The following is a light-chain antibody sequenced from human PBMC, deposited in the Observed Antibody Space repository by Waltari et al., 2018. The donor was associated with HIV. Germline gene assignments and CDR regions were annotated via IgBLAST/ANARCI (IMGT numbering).Light chain of an antibody. CDR3: SSYAGSINVL. CDR1: SRDVGGYNY. Sequence: QSALTQPPSASGSPGQSVTISCTGTSRDVGGYNYVSWYQQHPGKVPKLLIAEVSKRPSGVPVRFSGSKAGSTASLTVSGLQAEDEADYYCSSYAGSINVLFGGGTKLAVL. V-gene: IGLV2-8*01. J-gene: IGLJ2*01. CDR2: EVS.